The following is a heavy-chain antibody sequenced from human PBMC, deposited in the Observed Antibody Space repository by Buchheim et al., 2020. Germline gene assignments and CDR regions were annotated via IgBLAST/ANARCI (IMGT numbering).Heavy chain of an antibody. Sequence: QVQLQQWGAGLLKPSETLSLTCAVYGGSFSGNYWSWIRQPQGQGLEWMGESNHSGSTNYNQSLKSRVTISVDTSKNQFSLKLSSVIAADTAVYYCARDRITIFGVVIIGSYYFDYWGQGTL. J-gene: IGHJ4*02. D-gene: IGHD3-3*01. V-gene: IGHV4-34*01. CDR2: SNHSGST. CDR3: ARDRITIFGVVIIGSYYFDY. CDR1: GGSFSGNY.